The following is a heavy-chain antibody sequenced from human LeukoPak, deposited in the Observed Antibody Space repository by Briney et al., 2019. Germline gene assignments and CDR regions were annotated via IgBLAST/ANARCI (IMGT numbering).Heavy chain of an antibody. D-gene: IGHD2-8*01. CDR1: GVSISSTYF. J-gene: IGHJ3*02. V-gene: IGHV4-39*01. CDR2: ISYSGSPS. CDR3: ARDHHILQMVSAIPDAFDI. Sequence: SETLSLTCTVSGVSISSTYFWGWVRQPPGKGLEWIGSISYSGSPSYYNPSLKSRVTISVDTSKNQFSLKLSSVTAADTAVYYCARDHHILQMVSAIPDAFDIWGQGTMVAVFS.